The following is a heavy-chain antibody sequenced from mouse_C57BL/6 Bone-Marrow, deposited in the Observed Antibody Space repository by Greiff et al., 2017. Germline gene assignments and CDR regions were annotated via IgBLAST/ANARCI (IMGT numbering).Heavy chain of an antibody. V-gene: IGHV1-64*01. D-gene: IGHD2-5*01. Sequence: QVQLQQPGAELVKPGASVKLSCKASGYTFTSYWMHWVKQRPGQGLEWIGMIHPNSGSTNYNEKFKSKATLTVDKSSSTAYMQLSSLTSEDSAVYYCARGEDSNYVGYYYARDYWGQGTSVTVSS. J-gene: IGHJ4*01. CDR2: IHPNSGST. CDR1: GYTFTSYW. CDR3: ARGEDSNYVGYYYARDY.